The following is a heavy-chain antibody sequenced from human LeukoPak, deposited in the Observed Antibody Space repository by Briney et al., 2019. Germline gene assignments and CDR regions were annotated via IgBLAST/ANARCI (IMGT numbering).Heavy chain of an antibody. CDR1: GFTFSSYG. CDR2: ISGSGGST. Sequence: GGSLRLSCAASGFTFSSYGMSWVRQAPGEGLEWVSAISGSGGSTYYADSVKGRFTISRDNSKNTLYLQMNSLRAEDTAVYYCARKTDSGGQGDYWGPGTLVTVSS. V-gene: IGHV3-23*01. CDR3: ARKTDSGGQGDY. J-gene: IGHJ4*02. D-gene: IGHD3-22*01.